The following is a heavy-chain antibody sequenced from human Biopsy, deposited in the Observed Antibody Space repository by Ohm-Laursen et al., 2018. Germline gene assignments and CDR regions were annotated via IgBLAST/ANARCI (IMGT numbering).Heavy chain of an antibody. CDR1: GGSISSGGSY. J-gene: IGHJ5*02. Sequence: TLSLTCTVSGGSISSGGSYWSWIRRRPGKGLEWIGYIFNSANTYYNPSLKNLITISGDTSKNQFSLNLNSVTAADTAVYYCARGDYFDSNGYFWFDPWGQGTLVTVSS. V-gene: IGHV4-31*01. D-gene: IGHD3-22*01. CDR2: IFNSANT. CDR3: ARGDYFDSNGYFWFDP.